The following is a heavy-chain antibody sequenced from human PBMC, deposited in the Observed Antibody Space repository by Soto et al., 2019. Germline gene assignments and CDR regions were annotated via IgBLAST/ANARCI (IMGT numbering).Heavy chain of an antibody. CDR3: VRSFYDFWSGLDY. CDR1: GGSISSSSYY. V-gene: IGHV4-39*01. Sequence: PSETLSLTCTVSGGSISSSSYYWGWIRQPPGKGLEWIGSIYYSGSTYYNPSLKSRVTISVDTSKNQFSLKLSSVTAADTAVYYCVRSFYDFWSGLDYWGQGTLVTVSS. D-gene: IGHD3-3*01. CDR2: IYYSGST. J-gene: IGHJ4*02.